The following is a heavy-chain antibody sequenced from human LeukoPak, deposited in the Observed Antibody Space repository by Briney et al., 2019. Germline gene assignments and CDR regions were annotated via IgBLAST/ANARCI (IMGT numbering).Heavy chain of an antibody. CDR2: IYSGGST. CDR3: ASPSITMVRGDAFDI. V-gene: IGHV3-53*01. D-gene: IGHD3-10*01. J-gene: IGHJ3*02. CDR1: GFTVSSNY. Sequence: TGGSLRLSCAASGFTVSSNYMSWVRQAPGKGLEWVSVIYSGGSTYYADSVKGRFTISRDNSKNTLYLQMNSLRAEDTAVYYCASPSITMVRGDAFDIWGQGTMVTVSS.